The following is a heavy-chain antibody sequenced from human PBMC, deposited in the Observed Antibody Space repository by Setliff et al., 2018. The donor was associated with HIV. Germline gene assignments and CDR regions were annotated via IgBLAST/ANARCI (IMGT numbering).Heavy chain of an antibody. CDR1: GYTFTGYY. D-gene: IGHD3-22*01. J-gene: IGHJ4*01. CDR3: ARGWAAYDNSGKTPY. V-gene: IGHV1-2*06. Sequence: GASVKVSCKASGYTFTGYYMHWVRQAPGQGLEWMGRINPNSGGTNYAQKFQGRVTMTRDTSINTAYMELSRPESDDTAVYYCARGWAAYDNSGKTPYWGQGTQVTVSS. CDR2: INPNSGGT.